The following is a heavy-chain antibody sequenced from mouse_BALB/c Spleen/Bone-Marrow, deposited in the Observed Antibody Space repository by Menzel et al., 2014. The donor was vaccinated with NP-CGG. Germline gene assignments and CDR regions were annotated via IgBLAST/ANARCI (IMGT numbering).Heavy chain of an antibody. D-gene: IGHD1-1*01. CDR3: TRPGYFYGSGPYAMDY. V-gene: IGHV1-69*02. Sequence: VQLQQSGAELVRPGASVKLSCKASGYTFTSYWISWVKQRPGQGLERIGNIYPSDSYTNYNQKFKDKATLTVDKSSSTAYMQLSSPTSEDSAVYYCTRPGYFYGSGPYAMDYWGQGTSVTVSS. CDR1: GYTFTSYW. J-gene: IGHJ4*01. CDR2: IYPSDSYT.